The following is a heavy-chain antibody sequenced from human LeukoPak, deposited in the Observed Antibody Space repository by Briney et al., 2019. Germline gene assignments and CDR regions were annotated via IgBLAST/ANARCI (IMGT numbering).Heavy chain of an antibody. CDR2: INPNSGGT. V-gene: IGHV1-2*02. D-gene: IGHD3-22*01. Sequence: ASVKVSFKASGYTFTVYYMHWVRQAPGQGLEWMGWINPNSGGTNYAQKFQGRVTMTRDTSISTAYMELSRLRSDDTAVYYCARFYDSSGSHDAFDIWGQGTMVTVSS. CDR1: GYTFTVYY. CDR3: ARFYDSSGSHDAFDI. J-gene: IGHJ3*02.